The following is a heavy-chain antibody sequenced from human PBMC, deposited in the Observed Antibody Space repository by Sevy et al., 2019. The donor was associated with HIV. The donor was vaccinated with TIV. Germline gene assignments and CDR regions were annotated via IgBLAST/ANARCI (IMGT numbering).Heavy chain of an antibody. V-gene: IGHV4-59*01. CDR2: IYYSGGT. CDR1: GGSISNYY. CDR3: ARGNSGSYGWFDP. Sequence: SETLSLTFTVSGGSISNYYWNWIRQPPGKGLEWIGYIYYSGGTNYNPSLRSRVTMSADTSKNQFSLKLSFVTAADTAMYYCARGNSGSYGWFDPWGQGTLVTVSS. J-gene: IGHJ5*02. D-gene: IGHD1-26*01.